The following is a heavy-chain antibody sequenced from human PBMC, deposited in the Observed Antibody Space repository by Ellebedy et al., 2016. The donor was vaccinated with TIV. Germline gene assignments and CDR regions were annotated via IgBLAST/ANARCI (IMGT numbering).Heavy chain of an antibody. CDR3: VRCGCSSCYIVS. Sequence: MPSETLSLTCTVSGDSIRNDHWGWIRQSPGKGLEWLGFIRNDGHLVYRPSLTGRVTISVDPSKNQVSLNLRSLTPADTAVYYCVRCGCSSCYIVSWGQGTLVTVSS. CDR1: GDSIRNDH. D-gene: IGHD3-22*01. V-gene: IGHV4-59*03. CDR2: IRNDGHL. J-gene: IGHJ5*01.